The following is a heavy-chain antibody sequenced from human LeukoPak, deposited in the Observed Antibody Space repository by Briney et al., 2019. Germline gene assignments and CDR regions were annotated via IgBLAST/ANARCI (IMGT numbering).Heavy chain of an antibody. J-gene: IGHJ4*02. V-gene: IGHV3-48*04. CDR3: ARVVVVPAACFDY. CDR1: GFTFSSYS. CDR2: ISSSSSTI. D-gene: IGHD2-2*01. Sequence: GGSLRLSCAASGFTFSSYSMNWVRQAPGKGLEWVSYISSSSSTIYYADSVKGRFTISRDDAKNSLYLQMSSLRAEDTAVYYCARVVVVPAACFDYWGQGTLVTVSS.